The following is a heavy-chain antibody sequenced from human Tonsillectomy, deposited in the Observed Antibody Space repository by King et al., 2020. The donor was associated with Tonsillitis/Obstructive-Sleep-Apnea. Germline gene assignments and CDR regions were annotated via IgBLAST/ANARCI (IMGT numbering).Heavy chain of an antibody. D-gene: IGHD3-16*02. CDR3: ARDQEGDYDYVWGSYPIDY. Sequence: QLVQSGAEVKKPGASVKVSCKASGYTFTSYGFSWVRQAPGQGLEWMGWISAYNGNTDYAQQLQGRVTMTTDTSTSTAYMELRSLRSDDTAVYYCARDQEGDYDYVWGSYPIDYWGQGTLVTVSS. J-gene: IGHJ4*02. V-gene: IGHV1-18*01. CDR2: ISAYNGNT. CDR1: GYTFTSYG.